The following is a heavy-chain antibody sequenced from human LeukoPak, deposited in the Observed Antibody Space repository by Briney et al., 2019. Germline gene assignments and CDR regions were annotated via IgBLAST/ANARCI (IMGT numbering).Heavy chain of an antibody. Sequence: SETLSLTCTVSGGSISSSSYYWGWIRRPPGTGLEWIGSIYYSGSTYYNPSLKSRVTISVDTSKNQFSLKLSSVTAADTAVYYCARALADWNYVHYYFDYWGQGTLVTVSS. J-gene: IGHJ4*02. CDR1: GGSISSSSYY. V-gene: IGHV4-39*01. CDR3: ARALADWNYVHYYFDY. D-gene: IGHD1-7*01. CDR2: IYYSGST.